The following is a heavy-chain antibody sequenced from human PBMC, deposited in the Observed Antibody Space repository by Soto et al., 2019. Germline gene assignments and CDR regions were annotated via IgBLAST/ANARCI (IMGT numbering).Heavy chain of an antibody. J-gene: IGHJ5*02. CDR3: VHPRSTVQIPPT. CDR1: GFTFSMFS. D-gene: IGHD4-17*01. CDR2: ISSNGDST. V-gene: IGHV3-64D*06. Sequence: GGSLRLSCSASGFTFSMFSIHWVRQAPGKGLEYVSGISSNGDSTYYADSVKGRFTISRDNSKNTLYLQMSSLRAVDTAVYYCVHPRSTVQIPPTWGQGTLVTVSS.